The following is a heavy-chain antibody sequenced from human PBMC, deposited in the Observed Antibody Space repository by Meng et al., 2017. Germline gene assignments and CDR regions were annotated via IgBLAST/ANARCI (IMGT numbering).Heavy chain of an antibody. CDR3: ARAAPTPGIAAAGPLDY. CDR1: GFTFSRYS. V-gene: IGHV3-21*01. Sequence: EADVVGSGGGLGQPGGTLRLFCAGFGFTFSRYSMNWVRQAPGKGLEWVSSISSSSSYIYYADSVKGRFTISRDNAKNSLYLQMNSLRAEDTAVYYCARAAPTPGIAAAGPLDYWGQGTLVTVSS. J-gene: IGHJ4*02. D-gene: IGHD6-13*01. CDR2: ISSSSSYI.